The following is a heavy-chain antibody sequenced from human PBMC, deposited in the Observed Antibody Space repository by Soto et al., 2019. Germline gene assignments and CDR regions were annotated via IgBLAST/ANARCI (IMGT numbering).Heavy chain of an antibody. J-gene: IGHJ6*02. Sequence: TSETLCLTCSVSGGSILGGGYYWSWVRQNPSQGLVWSGNIYYSGNTYYNPSLKSRLTISVDTSKNQFSLNLSSVTAADTAVYYCARDRLMATAGTARHYFGLDVWGQGTTVTVSS. D-gene: IGHD5-18*01. CDR1: GGSILGGGYY. CDR3: ARDRLMATAGTARHYFGLDV. CDR2: IYYSGNT. V-gene: IGHV4-31*03.